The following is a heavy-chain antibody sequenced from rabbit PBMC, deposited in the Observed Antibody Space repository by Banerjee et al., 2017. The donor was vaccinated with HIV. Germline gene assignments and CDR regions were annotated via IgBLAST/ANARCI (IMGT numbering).Heavy chain of an antibody. CDR3: ARGYSGGKYGPDYFNL. V-gene: IGHV1S45*01. CDR2: IYAGSSGST. J-gene: IGHJ4*01. D-gene: IGHD4-2*01. CDR1: GIDFSSSYW. Sequence: QEQLEESGGDLVKPGASLTPTCKASGIDFSSSYWKCWVRQAPGKGLEWIACIYAGSSGSTYYANWAKGRFTISRTSSTTVDLKMTSLTAADTATYFCARGYSGGKYGPDYFNLWGQGTLVTVS.